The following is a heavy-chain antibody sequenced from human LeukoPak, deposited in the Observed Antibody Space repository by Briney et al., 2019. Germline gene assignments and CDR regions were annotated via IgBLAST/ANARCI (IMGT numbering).Heavy chain of an antibody. Sequence: SETLSLTCTVSGGSISSSSYYWGWIRQPPGKGLEWIGNIYYSGSTYYNPSLKSRVTISVDTSKNQFSLKLSSVTAADTAVYYCARRPIAAADDYWGQGTLVTVSS. D-gene: IGHD6-13*01. J-gene: IGHJ4*02. CDR2: IYYSGST. V-gene: IGHV4-39*01. CDR3: ARRPIAAADDY. CDR1: GGSISSSSYY.